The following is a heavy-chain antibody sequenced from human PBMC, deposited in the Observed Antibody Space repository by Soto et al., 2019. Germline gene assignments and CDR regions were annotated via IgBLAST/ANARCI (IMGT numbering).Heavy chain of an antibody. Sequence: GGSLRLSCSASGFTFSSYAMHWVRQAPGKGLEYVSAISSNGGSTYYADSVKGRFTISRDNSKNTLYLQMSSLRAEDTAVYYCVKDPASEGPSGSYQGDAFDIWGQGTMVTVSS. V-gene: IGHV3-64D*08. CDR2: ISSNGGST. D-gene: IGHD1-26*01. CDR1: GFTFSSYA. J-gene: IGHJ3*02. CDR3: VKDPASEGPSGSYQGDAFDI.